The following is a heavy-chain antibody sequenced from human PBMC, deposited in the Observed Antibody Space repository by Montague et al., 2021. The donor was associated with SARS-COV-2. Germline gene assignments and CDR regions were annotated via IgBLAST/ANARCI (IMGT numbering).Heavy chain of an antibody. D-gene: IGHD2-2*01. J-gene: IGHJ4*02. V-gene: IGHV4-34*01. CDR1: GDSFSGFI. Sequence: SETLSLTCTVYGDSFSGFICNWIRKRQAKGLEWVAEMNDHGVTNYNYNPSLGRRVTISAYTPKNQFPLKLTSVTAPDTAVYYCARGNPQTLPVISLRGKSANDYWGQGTLVTVSS. CDR3: ARGNPQTLPVISLRGKSANDY. CDR2: MNDHGVTNY.